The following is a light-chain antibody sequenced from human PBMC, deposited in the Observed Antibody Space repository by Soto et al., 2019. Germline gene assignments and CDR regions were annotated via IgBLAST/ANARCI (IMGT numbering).Light chain of an antibody. Sequence: EIVLTQSPATLSLSPGERATLSCRASQSVRSNLAWYQHKPGQAPRLLIYDVYNRATGIPGRFSGSGFGTDFTLTISNVEPEDFAVYYCQQRDNWPWTFGQGAKVEIK. J-gene: IGKJ1*01. CDR1: QSVRSN. CDR3: QQRDNWPWT. CDR2: DVY. V-gene: IGKV3-11*01.